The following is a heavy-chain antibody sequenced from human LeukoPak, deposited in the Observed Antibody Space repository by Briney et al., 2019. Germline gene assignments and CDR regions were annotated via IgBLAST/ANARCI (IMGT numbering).Heavy chain of an antibody. D-gene: IGHD3-3*01. Sequence: GGSLRLSCAASGFTFSSYGMHWVRQAPGKGLEWVAFIRYDGSNKYYADSVKGRFTISRDNSKNTVYLQMNSLRAEDTAVYYCARDTDDFQGLDIWGQGTRVTVSS. CDR1: GFTFSSYG. V-gene: IGHV3-30*02. CDR2: IRYDGSNK. CDR3: ARDTDDFQGLDI. J-gene: IGHJ3*02.